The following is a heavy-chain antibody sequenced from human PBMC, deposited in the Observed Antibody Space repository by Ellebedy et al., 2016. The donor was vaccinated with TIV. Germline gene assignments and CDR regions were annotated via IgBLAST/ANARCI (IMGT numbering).Heavy chain of an antibody. CDR2: IIPIFGSS. J-gene: IGHJ5*02. Sequence: SVKVSCXASGGIFSNYAVTWVRQAPGQGLEWMGGIIPIFGSSTYAQKFQGRVTLTADKSATTVFMELSTLTSEDTAVYYCARAFDVVVVPAADNWLDPWGQGTLVTVSS. CDR3: ARAFDVVVVPAADNWLDP. D-gene: IGHD2-2*01. V-gene: IGHV1-69*06. CDR1: GGIFSNYA.